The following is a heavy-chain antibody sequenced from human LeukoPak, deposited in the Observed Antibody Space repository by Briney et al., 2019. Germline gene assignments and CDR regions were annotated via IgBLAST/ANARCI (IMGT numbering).Heavy chain of an antibody. V-gene: IGHV4-38-2*02. D-gene: IGHD3-3*01. CDR3: ARFGGPHAFDI. J-gene: IGHJ3*02. CDR2: IYHSGST. Sequence: PSETLSLTCTVSGYSISSGYYWGWIRQPPGKGLEWIGSIYHSGSTYYNPSLKSRVTISVDTSKNHFSLTLSSVTAADTAVYYCARFGGPHAFDIWGQGTMVTVSS. CDR1: GYSISSGYY.